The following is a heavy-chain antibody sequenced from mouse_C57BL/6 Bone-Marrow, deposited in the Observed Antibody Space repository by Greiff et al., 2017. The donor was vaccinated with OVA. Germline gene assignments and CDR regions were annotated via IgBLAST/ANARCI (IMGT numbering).Heavy chain of an antibody. CDR1: GFTFSSYG. J-gene: IGHJ3*01. CDR3: ARIYFSFAY. V-gene: IGHV5-6*01. D-gene: IGHD1-1*01. Sequence: EVMLVESGGDLVKPGGSLKLSCAASGFTFSSYGMSWVRQTPDKRLEWVATISSGGSYTYYPDSVKGRFTISRDNAKNTLYLQMSSLKSEDTAMYYCARIYFSFAYWGQGTLVTVSA. CDR2: ISSGGSYT.